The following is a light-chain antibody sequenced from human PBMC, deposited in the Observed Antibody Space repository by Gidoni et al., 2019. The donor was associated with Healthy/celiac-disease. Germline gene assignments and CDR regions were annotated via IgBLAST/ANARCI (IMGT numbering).Light chain of an antibody. V-gene: IGLV3-19*01. CDR3: NSRGSSGNSYV. Sequence: SSALPHVSAVSLPLGQTVRSTCQGDRLRSYYASWYQHEPGQAPVLVIYGKNNRPSGIPDRFSGSGSGNTASLTVTGAQAEDEDDYYCNSRGSSGNSYVFGTGTKVTVL. CDR1: RLRSYY. J-gene: IGLJ1*01. CDR2: GKN.